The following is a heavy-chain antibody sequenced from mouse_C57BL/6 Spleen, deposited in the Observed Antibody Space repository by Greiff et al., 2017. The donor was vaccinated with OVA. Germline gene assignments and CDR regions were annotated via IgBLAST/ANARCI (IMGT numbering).Heavy chain of an antibody. CDR1: GYAFTNYL. V-gene: IGHV1-54*01. Sequence: QVQLQQSGAELVRPGTSVTVSCKASGYAFTNYLIEWVKQRPGQGLEWIGVINPGSGGTNYNEKFKGKATLTADKSSSTDYMQLSSLTSEDAAVYFCARGVPQGLAYWGQGTLVTVSA. CDR2: INPGSGGT. J-gene: IGHJ3*01. CDR3: ARGVPQGLAY.